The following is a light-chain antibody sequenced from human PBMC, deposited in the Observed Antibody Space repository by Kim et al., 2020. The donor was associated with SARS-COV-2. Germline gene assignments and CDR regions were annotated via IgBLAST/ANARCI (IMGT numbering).Light chain of an antibody. CDR2: AAS. V-gene: IGKV1-27*01. CDR1: QDIANS. CDR3: QKYNSAPWT. J-gene: IGKJ1*01. Sequence: ASMGDRVTIPCRASQDIANSLAWYQQKPGKVPQVLIYAASTLQSGVPSRFSGSGSGTEFTLTIDSLQTEDVATYYCQKYNSAPWTFGPGTKVDIK.